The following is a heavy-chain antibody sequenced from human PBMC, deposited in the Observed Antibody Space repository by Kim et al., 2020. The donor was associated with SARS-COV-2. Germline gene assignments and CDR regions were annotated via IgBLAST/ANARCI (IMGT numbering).Heavy chain of an antibody. V-gene: IGHV4-30-4*01. J-gene: IGHJ4*02. Sequence: SETLSLTCTVSGGSISSGDYYWSWIRQPPGKGLEWIGYIYYSGSTYYNPSLKSRVTISVDTSKNQFSLKLSSVTAADTAVYYCARGGRSYDYIWESGDGYNYYFDYWGQGTLVTVSS. CDR2: IYYSGST. CDR1: GGSISSGDYY. CDR3: ARGGRSYDYIWESGDGYNYYFDY. D-gene: IGHD3-16*01.